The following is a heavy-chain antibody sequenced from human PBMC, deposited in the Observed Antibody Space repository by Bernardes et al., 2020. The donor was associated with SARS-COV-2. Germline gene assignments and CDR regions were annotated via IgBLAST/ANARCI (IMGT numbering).Heavy chain of an antibody. J-gene: IGHJ6*02. Sequence: ASVKVSCKASGYTFTSYGIIWVRQAPGQGLEWMGWISAYNGNTNYAQKLQGRVTMTTDTSTSTAYMELRSLRSDDTAVYYCARDVTGRWELTYYYYGMDVWGQGTTVTVSS. CDR3: ARDVTGRWELTYYYYGMDV. D-gene: IGHD1-26*01. CDR2: ISAYNGNT. CDR1: GYTFTSYG. V-gene: IGHV1-18*01.